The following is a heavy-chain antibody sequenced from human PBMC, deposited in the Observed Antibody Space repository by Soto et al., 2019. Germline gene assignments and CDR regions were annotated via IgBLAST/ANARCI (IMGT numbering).Heavy chain of an antibody. Sequence: EVQLVESGGGLVKPGGSLTLSCAASGFTFSISTMNWVRQAPGKRLEWVSSISSGTTYSYYADSVKGRFSISRDNAKSSLYLQMNSLRVDDTAVYYCAGGDGTGLHSSGWSPRFWGQGTLVTVSS. CDR3: AGGDGTGLHSSGWSPRF. CDR2: ISSGTTYS. D-gene: IGHD6-13*01. J-gene: IGHJ4*02. V-gene: IGHV3-21*06. CDR1: GFTFSIST.